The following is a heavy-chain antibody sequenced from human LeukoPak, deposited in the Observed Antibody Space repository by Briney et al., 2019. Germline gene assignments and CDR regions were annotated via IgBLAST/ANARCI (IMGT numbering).Heavy chain of an antibody. V-gene: IGHV1-69*13. CDR3: ARHNPSSNDDTAMVTDAFDI. CDR2: IIPIFGTA. D-gene: IGHD5-18*01. Sequence: SVKVSCKASGGTFSSYAISWVRQAPGQGLEWMGGIIPIFGTANYAQKFQGRVTITADESTSTAYMELSSLRSEDTAVYYCARHNPSSNDDTAMVTDAFDIWGQGTMVTVSS. J-gene: IGHJ3*02. CDR1: GGTFSSYA.